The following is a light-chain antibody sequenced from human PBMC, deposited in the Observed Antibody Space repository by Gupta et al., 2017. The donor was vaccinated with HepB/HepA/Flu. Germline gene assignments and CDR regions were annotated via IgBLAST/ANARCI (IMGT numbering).Light chain of an antibody. J-gene: IGLJ2*01. CDR3: QVWDSSSDHPHVV. V-gene: IGLV3-21*03. Sequence: SSVLTQPPSVSVAPGNTSRIPCWGNNIGSKSVHWYQQKPGQAPVLVVYDDSDRPPGIPERFSGSNSGNTATLTISRVEAGDEADYYCQVWDSSSDHPHVVFGGGTKLTVL. CDR2: DDS. CDR1: NIGSKS.